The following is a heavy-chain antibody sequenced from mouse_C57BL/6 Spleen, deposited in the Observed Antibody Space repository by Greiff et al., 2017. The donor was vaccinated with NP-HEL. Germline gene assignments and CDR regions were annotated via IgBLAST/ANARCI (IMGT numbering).Heavy chain of an antibody. CDR3: ARAYYYGSSYEDY. V-gene: IGHV3-6*01. Sequence: EVQLQESGPGLVKPSQSLSLTCSVTGYSITSGYYWNWIRQFPGHTLSWICYIRYYFRNNYNPSLHNRISITRDTSKNQFFLKLNSVTTEDTATYYCARAYYYGSSYEDYWGQGTTLTVSS. CDR1: GYSITSGYY. D-gene: IGHD1-1*01. CDR2: IRYYFRN. J-gene: IGHJ2*01.